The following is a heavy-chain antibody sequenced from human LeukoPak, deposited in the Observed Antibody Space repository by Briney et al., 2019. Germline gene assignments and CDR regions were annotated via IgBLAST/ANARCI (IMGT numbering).Heavy chain of an antibody. J-gene: IGHJ4*02. D-gene: IGHD1-26*01. CDR1: GFTFSNYV. CDR2: TSTDENIK. CDR3: TRDPIKGAPDYFDY. V-gene: IGHV3-30*03. Sequence: GTSLTLSCAASGFTFSNYVTHWVRQAPGKGLEWVAVTSTDENIKIYADSVKGRFTISRDNSKNTLFLQMDSLRAEDTAVYYCTRDPIKGAPDYFDYWGQGTLVTVSS.